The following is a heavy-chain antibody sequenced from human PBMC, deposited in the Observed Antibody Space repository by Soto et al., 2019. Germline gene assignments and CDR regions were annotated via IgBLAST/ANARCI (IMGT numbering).Heavy chain of an antibody. Sequence: GGSLRLSCAASGFTFSSYAMHWVRQAPGKGLEWVAVISYDGSNKYYADSVKGRFTISRDNSKNTLYLQMNSLRAEDTAVYYCARDLLDMGIFGVVQAYFDYWGQGTLVTVSS. V-gene: IGHV3-30-3*01. CDR1: GFTFSSYA. D-gene: IGHD3-3*01. CDR3: ARDLLDMGIFGVVQAYFDY. J-gene: IGHJ4*02. CDR2: ISYDGSNK.